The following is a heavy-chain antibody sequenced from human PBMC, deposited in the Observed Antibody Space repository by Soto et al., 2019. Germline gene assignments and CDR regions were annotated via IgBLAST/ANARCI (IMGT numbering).Heavy chain of an antibody. Sequence: WGCLRLSCAASGFNFSSYAMSWVRQGPGKGLEWVSAISGSGGSTYYAGSVKGRFTNSRDNSKNTLYLQMNSLRAEDTPVYYCANDGIGYCSGGSCYLVDYWGKGTLGT. CDR2: ISGSGGST. J-gene: IGHJ4*02. CDR3: ANDGIGYCSGGSCYLVDY. CDR1: GFNFSSYA. V-gene: IGHV3-23*01. D-gene: IGHD2-15*01.